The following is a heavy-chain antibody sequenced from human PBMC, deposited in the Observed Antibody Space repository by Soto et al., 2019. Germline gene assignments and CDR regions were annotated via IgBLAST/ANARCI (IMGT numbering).Heavy chain of an antibody. CDR1: GYTFTSYG. J-gene: IGHJ5*02. CDR3: ARERNTIFGVVMSYSWFEP. CDR2: ISAYNGNT. D-gene: IGHD3-3*01. Sequence: ASVKVSCKASGYTFTSYGISWVRQAPGQGLEWMGWISAYNGNTNYAQKLQGRVTMTTDTSTSTAYMELRSLRSDDTAVYYCARERNTIFGVVMSYSWFEPWGQGTLVTVSS. V-gene: IGHV1-18*01.